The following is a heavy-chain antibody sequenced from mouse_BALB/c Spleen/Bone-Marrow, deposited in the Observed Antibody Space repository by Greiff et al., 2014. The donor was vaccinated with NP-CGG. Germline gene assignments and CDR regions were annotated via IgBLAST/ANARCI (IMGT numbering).Heavy chain of an antibody. J-gene: IGHJ2*01. V-gene: IGHV7-3*02. D-gene: IGHD1-1*01. CDR2: IRNKANGYTT. CDR1: GFTFTDYY. CDR3: ARDAGYFYGSSFDY. Sequence: EVQLVESGGGLVQPGGSLRLSCATFGFTFTDYYMSWVRQPPGKALEWLGFIRNKANGYTTEYSASVKGRFTISRDNSQSILYLQMNTLGAEDSATYYCARDAGYFYGSSFDYWGQGTTLTVSS.